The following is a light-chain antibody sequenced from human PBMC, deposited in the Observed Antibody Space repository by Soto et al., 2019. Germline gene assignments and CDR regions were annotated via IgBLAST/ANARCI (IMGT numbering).Light chain of an antibody. Sequence: QSVLTQPPSASGTPGQGVPISCSGITFNIGSNTVNWYQQLPGTAPKLLIYNNNQRPSGVPDRFSGSKSGTSASLAIGGLQSEDEADYYCAAWDDSLNGYVFGTGTKLTVL. J-gene: IGLJ1*01. CDR2: NNN. V-gene: IGLV1-44*01. CDR3: AAWDDSLNGYV. CDR1: TFNIGSNT.